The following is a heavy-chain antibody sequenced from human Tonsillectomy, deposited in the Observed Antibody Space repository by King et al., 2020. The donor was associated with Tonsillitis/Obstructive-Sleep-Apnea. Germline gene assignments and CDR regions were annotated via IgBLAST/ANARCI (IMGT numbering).Heavy chain of an antibody. D-gene: IGHD4-11*01. V-gene: IGHV3-30*18. Sequence: QEQLVQSGGGVVQPGRSLRLSCAASGFTFSSYGMHWVRQAPGKGLEWVAVISSDGSNKYYADSVKGRFTISRDNSKNTLYLQMNSLRAEDTAVFYCAKDPGWVSNSPYYYYGMDVWGQGTTVTVSS. J-gene: IGHJ6*02. CDR1: GFTFSSYG. CDR2: ISSDGSNK. CDR3: AKDPGWVSNSPYYYYGMDV.